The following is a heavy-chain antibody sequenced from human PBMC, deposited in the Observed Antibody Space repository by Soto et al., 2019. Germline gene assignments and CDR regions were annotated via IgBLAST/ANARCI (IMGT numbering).Heavy chain of an antibody. CDR2: ISYDGSNK. V-gene: IGHV3-30-3*01. D-gene: IGHD6-13*01. Sequence: VQLVESGGGVVQPGRSLRLSCAASGFTFSSYAMHWVRQAPGKGLEWVAVISYDGSNKYYADSVKGRFTISRDNSKNTLYLQMNSLRAEDTAVYYCARESGDSWYLDYWGQGTLVTVSS. CDR1: GFTFSSYA. CDR3: ARESGDSWYLDY. J-gene: IGHJ4*02.